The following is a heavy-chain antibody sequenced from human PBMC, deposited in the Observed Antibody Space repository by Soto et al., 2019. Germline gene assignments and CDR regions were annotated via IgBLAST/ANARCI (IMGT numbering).Heavy chain of an antibody. CDR1: GGSFSGYY. Sequence: SETLSLTCAFYGGSFSGYYWSLIRQPPGKGLEWIGEINHSGSTNYNPSLKSRVAISVDTSKNQFSLKLSSVTAADTAVYYCARGEAVATSSYYYYYVDVWGKGTPVTVSS. CDR2: INHSGST. D-gene: IGHD5-12*01. V-gene: IGHV4-34*01. CDR3: ARGEAVATSSYYYYYVDV. J-gene: IGHJ6*03.